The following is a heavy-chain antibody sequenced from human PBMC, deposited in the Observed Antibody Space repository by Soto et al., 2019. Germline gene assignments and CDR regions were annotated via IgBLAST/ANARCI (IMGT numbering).Heavy chain of an antibody. J-gene: IGHJ4*02. CDR1: GYTFTSYD. CDR2: MNPNSGNT. CDR3: ATTSIAAAGTDY. V-gene: IGHV1-8*01. D-gene: IGHD6-13*01. Sequence: ASVKVSCKASGYTFTSYDINWVRQATGQGLEWMGWMNPNSGNTGYAQKFQGRVTMTRNTSISTAYMELSSLRSEDTAVYYCATTSIAAAGTDYWGQGTLVTVSS.